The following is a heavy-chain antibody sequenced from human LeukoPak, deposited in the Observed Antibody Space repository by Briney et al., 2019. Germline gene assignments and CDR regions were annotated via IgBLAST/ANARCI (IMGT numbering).Heavy chain of an antibody. Sequence: GASVKVSCKASGYTFTNYDINWVRQATGQGLEWMGWMSPNSGNTGYAQKFQGRVTMTRNASISTAYMELSSLRSEDTAVYYCAKSVGYYYDSSLNDAFDIWGQGTMVTVSS. V-gene: IGHV1-8*01. J-gene: IGHJ3*02. CDR1: GYTFTNYD. D-gene: IGHD3-22*01. CDR2: MSPNSGNT. CDR3: AKSVGYYYDSSLNDAFDI.